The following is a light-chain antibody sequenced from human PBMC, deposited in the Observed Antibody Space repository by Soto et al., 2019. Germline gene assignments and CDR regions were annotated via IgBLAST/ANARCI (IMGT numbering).Light chain of an antibody. CDR1: QDISRY. Sequence: QLTQSPSSLSASVGDRVTITCRASQDISRYLAWYQQRAGKAPKLLIYGASTLQSGVPSRVSGSGSGTEFTLTISSLQPEDFATYHCQQLQSTPFTFGPGTTVDV. CDR2: GAS. V-gene: IGKV1-9*01. CDR3: QQLQSTPFT. J-gene: IGKJ3*01.